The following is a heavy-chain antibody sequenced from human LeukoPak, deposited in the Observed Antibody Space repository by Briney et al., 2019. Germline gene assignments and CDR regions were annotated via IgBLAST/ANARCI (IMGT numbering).Heavy chain of an antibody. Sequence: GGSLRLSCAASGFTFSSYSMNWVRQAPGKGLEWVPSISSSSSYIYYADSVKGRFTISRDNAKNSLYLQMNSLRAEDTAVYYCARSGGATVVTGFDYWGQGTLVTVSS. V-gene: IGHV3-21*01. CDR3: ARSGGATVVTGFDY. D-gene: IGHD4-23*01. J-gene: IGHJ4*02. CDR1: GFTFSSYS. CDR2: ISSSSSYI.